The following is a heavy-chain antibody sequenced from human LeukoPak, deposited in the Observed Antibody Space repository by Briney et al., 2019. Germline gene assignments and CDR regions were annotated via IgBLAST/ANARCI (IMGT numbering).Heavy chain of an antibody. CDR2: INSDGSAT. CDR1: GFSFTNYW. Sequence: GGSLRLSCAASGFSFTNYWMHWVRQAPGKGLVWVSHINSDGSATRYADSVKGRFTISRDNAMNTLYLQMNSLRGEDTAVYYCARDRLAARPGYFDYWGQGTLVTVSS. D-gene: IGHD6-6*01. CDR3: ARDRLAARPGYFDY. J-gene: IGHJ4*02. V-gene: IGHV3-74*01.